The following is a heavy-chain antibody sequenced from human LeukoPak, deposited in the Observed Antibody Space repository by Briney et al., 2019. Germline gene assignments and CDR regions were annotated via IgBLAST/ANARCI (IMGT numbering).Heavy chain of an antibody. CDR3: ARIMRYQLLSTAARPRGWFDP. CDR2: ISAYNGNT. J-gene: IGHJ5*02. D-gene: IGHD2-2*01. Sequence: ASVKVSCRASGYTFTSYGISWVRQAPGQGLEWMGWISAYNGNTNYAQKLQGRVTMTTDTSTSTAYMELRSLRSDDTAVYYCARIMRYQLLSTAARPRGWFDPWGQGTLVTVSS. V-gene: IGHV1-18*01. CDR1: GYTFTSYG.